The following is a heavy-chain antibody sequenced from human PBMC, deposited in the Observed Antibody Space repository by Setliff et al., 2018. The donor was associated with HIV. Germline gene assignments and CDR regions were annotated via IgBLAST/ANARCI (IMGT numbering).Heavy chain of an antibody. CDR2: IYTRGNT. J-gene: IGHJ6*03. CDR1: GASITSHN. V-gene: IGHV4-4*07. CDR3: TRDLWGDDYYYNNMDV. Sequence: SETLSLTCSVSGASITSHNWSWIRQAAGKGLEWIGRIYTRGNTNYNPSLRSRVTMSVDASKNQFSLKVTSVTAADTAVYYCTRDLWGDDYYYNNMDVWGKGTTVTVSS. D-gene: IGHD2-21*02.